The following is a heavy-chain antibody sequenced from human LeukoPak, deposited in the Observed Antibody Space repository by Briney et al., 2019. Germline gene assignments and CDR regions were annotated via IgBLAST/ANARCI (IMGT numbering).Heavy chain of an antibody. Sequence: ASVKVSCKASGGTFSSYAISWVRQAPGQGLEWMGRIIPILGIANYAQKFQGRVTITADKSTSTAYMELSSLRSEDTAVYYCARDHDILTGYYLYYYGMDVWGQGTTVTVSS. CDR3: ARDHDILTGYYLYYYGMDV. CDR2: IIPILGIA. J-gene: IGHJ6*02. D-gene: IGHD3-9*01. V-gene: IGHV1-69*04. CDR1: GGTFSSYA.